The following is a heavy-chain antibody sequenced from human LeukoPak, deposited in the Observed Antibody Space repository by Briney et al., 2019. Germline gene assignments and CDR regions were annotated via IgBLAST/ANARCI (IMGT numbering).Heavy chain of an antibody. J-gene: IGHJ4*02. CDR2: ISWNSGSI. D-gene: IGHD6-13*01. V-gene: IGHV3-9*01. CDR3: AKDTLSSSWYYFDY. CDR1: GFTFDDYA. Sequence: PGGSLRLSRAASGFTFDDYAMHWVRQAPGKGLEWVSGISWNSGSIGYADSVKGRFTISRDNAKNSLYLQMNSLRAEDTALYYCAKDTLSSSWYYFDYWGQGTLVTVSS.